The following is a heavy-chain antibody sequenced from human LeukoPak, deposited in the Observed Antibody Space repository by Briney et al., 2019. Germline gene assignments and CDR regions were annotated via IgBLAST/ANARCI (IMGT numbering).Heavy chain of an antibody. D-gene: IGHD3-10*01. V-gene: IGHV5-51*01. CDR2: IYPGDSDT. CDR1: GYIFTNNW. Sequence: GESLKISCKGSGYIFTNNWIGWVRQMPGKGLEWMGIIYPGDSDTRYSPSFEGQVTTSVDKSISTAYLQWSSLKASDTAMYYCARQTRDGSGSRGYSFDFWGQGTLVTVSS. J-gene: IGHJ4*02. CDR3: ARQTRDGSGSRGYSFDF.